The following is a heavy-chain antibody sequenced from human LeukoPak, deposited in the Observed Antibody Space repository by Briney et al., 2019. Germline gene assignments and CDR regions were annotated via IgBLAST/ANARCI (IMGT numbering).Heavy chain of an antibody. V-gene: IGHV1-8*03. CDR3: ARVRGATRYYYYMDV. D-gene: IGHD1-26*01. J-gene: IGHJ6*03. Sequence: ASVKVSCKASGYTFTSYDINWVRQATGQGLEWMGWMNPNSGNTGYAQKFQGRVTITRHTSISTAYMELSSLRSEDTAVYYCARVRGATRYYYYMDVWGKGTTVTVSS. CDR1: GYTFTSYD. CDR2: MNPNSGNT.